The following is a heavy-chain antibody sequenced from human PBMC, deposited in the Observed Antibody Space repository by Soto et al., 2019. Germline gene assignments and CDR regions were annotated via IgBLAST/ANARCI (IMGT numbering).Heavy chain of an antibody. Sequence: PSETLSLTCTVSGGSISRGDYYWSWIRQPPGKGLEWIGYIYYSGSTYYNPSLKSRVTISVDTSKNQFSLKLSSVTAADTAVYYCARVHPDIVVVPAAPGSAFDIWGQGTMVTVSS. CDR3: ARVHPDIVVVPAAPGSAFDI. CDR1: GGSISRGDYY. V-gene: IGHV4-30-4*01. J-gene: IGHJ3*02. D-gene: IGHD2-2*01. CDR2: IYYSGST.